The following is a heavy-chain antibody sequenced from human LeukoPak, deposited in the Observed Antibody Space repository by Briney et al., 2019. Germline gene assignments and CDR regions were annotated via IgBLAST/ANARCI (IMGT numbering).Heavy chain of an antibody. CDR3: ASWLRYYYYGMDV. D-gene: IGHD5-12*01. CDR2: ISSSGSTI. CDR1: GFTFSSYE. V-gene: IGHV3-48*03. Sequence: GGSLTLSCTASGFTFSSYEMNWVRQAPGKGLEWVSYISSSGSTIYYADSVKGRFTISRENAKNSLYLQMNSLRAEDTGVYYCASWLRYYYYGMDVWGKGTTVTVSS. J-gene: IGHJ6*04.